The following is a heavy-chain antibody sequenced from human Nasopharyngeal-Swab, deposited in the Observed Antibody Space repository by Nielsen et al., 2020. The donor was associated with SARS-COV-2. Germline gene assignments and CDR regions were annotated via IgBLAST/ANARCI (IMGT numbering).Heavy chain of an antibody. CDR1: GFTFSSYW. CDR2: IKQDGSEK. D-gene: IGHD3-10*01. J-gene: IGHJ4*02. CDR3: ARDLGVDEPLHY. V-gene: IGHV3-7*01. Sequence: GESLKISCAASGFTFSSYWMSWVRQAPGKGLEWVANIKQDGSEKYYVDSVKGRFTISRDNSKNTLYLQMNSLRAEDTAVYYCARDLGVDEPLHYWGQGTLVTVSS.